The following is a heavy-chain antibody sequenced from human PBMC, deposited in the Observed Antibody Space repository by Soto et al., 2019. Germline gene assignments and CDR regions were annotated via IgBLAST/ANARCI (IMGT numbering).Heavy chain of an antibody. D-gene: IGHD4-17*01. CDR1: GGSISSGGYS. J-gene: IGHJ6*02. CDR3: ARDRAWTTVTTHSTAYAYYYYGMDV. Sequence: SETLSLTCAVSGGSISSGGYSWSWIRQPPGKGLEWIGYIYYSGSTNYNPSLKSRVTISVDTSKNQFSLKLSSVTAADTAVYYCARDRAWTTVTTHSTAYAYYYYGMDVWGQGTTVTVSS. V-gene: IGHV4-61*08. CDR2: IYYSGST.